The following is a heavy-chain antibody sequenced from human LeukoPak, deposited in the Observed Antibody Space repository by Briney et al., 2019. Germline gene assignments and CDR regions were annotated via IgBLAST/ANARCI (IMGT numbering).Heavy chain of an antibody. CDR2: IYYSGST. V-gene: IGHV4-59*08. CDR1: GGSISSYY. Sequence: SETLSLTCTVSGGSISSYYWSWIRQPPGKGLEWIGYIYYSGSTNYNPSLRSRVTISVDTSKNQFSLKLSSVTAADTAVYYCARQALDYYDSSGYQRGTPSPDYYMDVWGKGTTVTVSS. D-gene: IGHD3-22*01. J-gene: IGHJ6*03. CDR3: ARQALDYYDSSGYQRGTPSPDYYMDV.